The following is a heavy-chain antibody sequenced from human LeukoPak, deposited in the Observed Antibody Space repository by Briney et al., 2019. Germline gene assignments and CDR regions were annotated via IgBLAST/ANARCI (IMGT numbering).Heavy chain of an antibody. CDR3: AGNSGSYYSDWFDP. D-gene: IGHD1-26*01. Sequence: GGSLRLSCAASGFIFTRDSMNWVRQAPGKGLEWVAYINGGGSPIYYADSVRGRFTISRDNADNSLYLHMNSLRAEDTAVYYCAGNSGSYYSDWFDPWGQGTLVTISS. V-gene: IGHV3-48*01. CDR1: GFIFTRDS. CDR2: INGGGSPI. J-gene: IGHJ5*02.